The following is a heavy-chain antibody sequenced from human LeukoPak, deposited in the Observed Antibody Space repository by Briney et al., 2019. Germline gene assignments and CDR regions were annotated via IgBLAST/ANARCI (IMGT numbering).Heavy chain of an antibody. CDR2: ISAYNGNT. CDR1: GYTFTGYG. D-gene: IGHD2-15*01. V-gene: IGHV1-18*01. J-gene: IGHJ4*02. Sequence: ASVKVSCKASGYTFTGYGISWVRQAPGQGLEWMGWISAYNGNTNYAQKLQGRVTMTTDASTSTAYMELRSLRSDDTAVYYCARTLGGRGSATPRDYWGQGTLVTVSS. CDR3: ARTLGGRGSATPRDY.